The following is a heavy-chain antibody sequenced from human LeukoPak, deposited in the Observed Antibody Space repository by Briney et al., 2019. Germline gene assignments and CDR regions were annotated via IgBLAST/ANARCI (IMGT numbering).Heavy chain of an antibody. J-gene: IGHJ3*02. CDR3: VRDPTVTNFHDAFDI. CDR1: GFTLRSYW. D-gene: IGHD4-17*01. V-gene: IGHV3-7*05. CDR2: IKQDGSQK. Sequence: EGSLRLSCVASGFTLRSYWMSWPRQAPGKGLEWVATIKQDGSQKDYVDSMKGRLTISRDNAKNSLFLQMNSLRVEDTATYYCVRDPTVTNFHDAFDIWGQGTMVTVSS.